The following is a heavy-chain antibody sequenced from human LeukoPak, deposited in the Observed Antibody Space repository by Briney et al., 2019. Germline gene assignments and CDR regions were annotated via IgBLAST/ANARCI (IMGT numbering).Heavy chain of an antibody. Sequence: PSETLSLTCAVYGGSFSGYYWSWIRQPPGKGLEWIGEINHSGSTNYNPSLKSRVTISVDTSKNQFSLKLSSVTAADTAVYYCARVLPYYYGSGRNFDYWGQGTLVTVSS. CDR2: INHSGST. J-gene: IGHJ4*02. CDR1: GGSFSGYY. CDR3: ARVLPYYYGSGRNFDY. V-gene: IGHV4-34*01. D-gene: IGHD3-10*01.